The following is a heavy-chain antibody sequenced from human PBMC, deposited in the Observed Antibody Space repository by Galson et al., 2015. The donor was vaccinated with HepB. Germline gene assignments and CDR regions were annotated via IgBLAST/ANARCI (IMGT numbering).Heavy chain of an antibody. CDR2: INSDGSRT. V-gene: IGHV3-74*01. CDR3: ARGSYDSRYYYYMDV. CDR1: GFTFSSHW. D-gene: IGHD3-22*01. Sequence: SLRLSCAASGFTFSSHWMHWVRQAPGKGLVWVSRINSDGSRTSYADSVKGRFTISRDNAKNTLYLQMNSLRAEDTAVYYCARGSYDSRYYYYMDVWGKGTTVAVSS. J-gene: IGHJ6*03.